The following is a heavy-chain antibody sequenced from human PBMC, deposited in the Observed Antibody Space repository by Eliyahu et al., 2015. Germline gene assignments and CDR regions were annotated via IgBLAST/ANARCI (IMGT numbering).Heavy chain of an antibody. CDR2: ITSNSNIX. V-gene: IGHV3-11*01. CDR3: ARARYSGYINFDS. CDR1: GFIFSDYY. Sequence: QVQLAESGGGLVKPGGSLXLSCAAXGFIFSDYYMSWIRQAPGKGLQWIAYITSNSNIXSYADSVKGRFTISRDNAKNSLYLQMNSLRAEDTAVYFCARARYSGYINFDSWGQGTLVTVSS. J-gene: IGHJ4*02. D-gene: IGHD5-12*01.